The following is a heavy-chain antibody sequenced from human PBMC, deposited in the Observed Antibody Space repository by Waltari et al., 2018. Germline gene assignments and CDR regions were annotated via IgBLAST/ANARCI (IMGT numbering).Heavy chain of an antibody. CDR1: GFTFSIYE. J-gene: IGHJ4*02. Sequence: AVGGFTFSIYEMNWVRQAPGKGLEWVSYISNSGSSIYYADSVKGRFTISRDDAKNSLHLQMSGLRAEDTAVYYCARGDYTAGFSFDYWGQGTLVTVSS. D-gene: IGHD3-16*01. CDR3: ARGDYTAGFSFDY. V-gene: IGHV3-48*03. CDR2: ISNSGSSI.